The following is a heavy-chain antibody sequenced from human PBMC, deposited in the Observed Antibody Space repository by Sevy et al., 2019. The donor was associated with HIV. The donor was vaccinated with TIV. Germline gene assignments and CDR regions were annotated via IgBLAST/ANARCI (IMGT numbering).Heavy chain of an antibody. V-gene: IGHV4-59*01. Sequence: SETLSLTCTVSGGSLNSYYWSWIRQPPGKGLEWIGYLFYTDSTNYNPSLKSRVTISVDRSKNQFSLELRSVTAADTAVHYCARDTDSGLDYRGQGTLVTVSS. CDR2: LFYTDST. J-gene: IGHJ4*02. D-gene: IGHD4-17*01. CDR1: GGSLNSYY. CDR3: ARDTDSGLDY.